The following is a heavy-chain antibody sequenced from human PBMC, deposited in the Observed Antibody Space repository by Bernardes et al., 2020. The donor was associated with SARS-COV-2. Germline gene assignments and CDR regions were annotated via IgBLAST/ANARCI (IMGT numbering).Heavy chain of an antibody. J-gene: IGHJ4*02. CDR1: GFTFSNYT. V-gene: IGHV3-23*01. CDR3: VRVVEDSSVYYTTPYDY. D-gene: IGHD3-22*01. CDR2: VTDSGSST. Sequence: GGSLRLSCAASGFTFSNYTMSWVRHVPGKGLEWVSTVTDSGSSTYYADSVKGRLTISRDNAKNSLYLQMNSLRDEDTAVYYCVRVVEDSSVYYTTPYDYWGQGTLVAVSS.